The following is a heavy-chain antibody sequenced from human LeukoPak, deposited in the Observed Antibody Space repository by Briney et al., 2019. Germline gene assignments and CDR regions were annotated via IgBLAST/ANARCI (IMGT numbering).Heavy chain of an antibody. CDR2: IRYDGSNK. V-gene: IGHV3-30*02. J-gene: IGHJ4*02. CDR1: GFTFSSYG. D-gene: IGHD1-26*01. Sequence: GGSLRLSCAASGFTFSSYGMHWVRQAPGKGLEWVAFIRYDGSNKYYADSVKGRFTISRDNAKNSLYLQMNSLRAEDTAVYYCARYSGSYYHGFTFDYWGQGTLVTVSS. CDR3: ARYSGSYYHGFTFDY.